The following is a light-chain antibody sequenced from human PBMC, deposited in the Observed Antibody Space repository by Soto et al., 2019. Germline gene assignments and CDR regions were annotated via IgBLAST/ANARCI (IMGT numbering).Light chain of an antibody. CDR2: KAS. Sequence: DIQMTQSPSTLSASVGDRVTITCRASQSISTWLAWYQQKPGKAPKALIYKASSLDSGVPSRFSGSGSGTEFTLTISSLQPDDFATYYCQQYSTSSRTFGQGTKVEIK. CDR1: QSISTW. J-gene: IGKJ1*01. CDR3: QQYSTSSRT. V-gene: IGKV1-5*03.